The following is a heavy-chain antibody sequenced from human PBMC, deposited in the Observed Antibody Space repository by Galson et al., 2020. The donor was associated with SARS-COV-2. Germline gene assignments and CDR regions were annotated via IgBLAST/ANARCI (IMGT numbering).Heavy chain of an antibody. CDR2: IRSKAYGGTT. Sequence: TGGSLRLSCTASGFTFGDYAMSWVRQAPGKGLEWVGFIRSKAYGGTTEYAASVKGRFTISRDDSKSIAYLQMNSLKTEDTAVYYCTRGYYGSGSYYLYYYYYYGMDVWGQGTTVTVSS. V-gene: IGHV3-49*04. J-gene: IGHJ6*02. CDR3: TRGYYGSGSYYLYYYYYYGMDV. D-gene: IGHD3-10*01. CDR1: GFTFGDYA.